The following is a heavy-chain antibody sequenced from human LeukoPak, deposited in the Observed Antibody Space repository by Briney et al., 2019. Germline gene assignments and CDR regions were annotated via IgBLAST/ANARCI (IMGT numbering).Heavy chain of an antibody. D-gene: IGHD1-20*01. V-gene: IGHV3-7*01. J-gene: IGHJ4*02. CDR1: GFTFSSYW. CDR2: IKQDGSEK. CDR3: ARSNWSFEY. Sequence: GGSLRLSCAASGFTFSSYWMSWVRQAPGQGLEWVANIKQDGSEKYYVDSVKGRFTISRDNAKNSLSPQMNSLRAEDTAVYYCARSNWSFEYWGQGTLVTVSS.